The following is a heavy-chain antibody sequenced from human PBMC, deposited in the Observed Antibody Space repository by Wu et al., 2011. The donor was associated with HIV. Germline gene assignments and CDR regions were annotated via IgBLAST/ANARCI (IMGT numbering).Heavy chain of an antibody. Sequence: ADSAKYAQKFQGRVTMTRDTSTRTVYMELNSLRSDDTAVYYCAXGDNLPLTKRYYFHYWGQGTLVTVSS. CDR3: AXGDNLPLTKRYYFHY. CDR2: ADSA. D-gene: IGHD1-1*01. J-gene: IGHJ4*02. V-gene: IGHV1-46*01.